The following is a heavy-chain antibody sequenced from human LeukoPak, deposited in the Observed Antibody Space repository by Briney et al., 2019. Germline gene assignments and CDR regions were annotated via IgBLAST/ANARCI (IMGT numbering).Heavy chain of an antibody. J-gene: IGHJ4*02. CDR3: ARDSYYGGTQDY. V-gene: IGHV3-48*03. D-gene: IGHD4-23*01. CDR1: GFTFSSYE. Sequence: GGSLRLSCAASGFTFSSYEMNWVRQAPGQGLEWVSYISSSGTTKYYADSVKGRFTISRDNAKNSLYLQMNSLRAEDTAVYYCARDSYYGGTQDYWGQGTLVTVSS. CDR2: ISSSGTTK.